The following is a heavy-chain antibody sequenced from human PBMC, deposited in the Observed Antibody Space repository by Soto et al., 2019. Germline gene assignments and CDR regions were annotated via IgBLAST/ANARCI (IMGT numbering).Heavy chain of an antibody. Sequence: GSLRLSCAASGFTFCRYSLNWVRQAPGKGLEWVSSISGSGNSIYYADSVKGRFTISRDNSKNTLYLQMNSLRAEDTAVYYCAKARPSQFEYWGQGTLVTVSS. CDR3: AKARPSQFEY. V-gene: IGHV3-23*01. CDR1: GFTFCRYS. CDR2: ISGSGNSI. J-gene: IGHJ4*02.